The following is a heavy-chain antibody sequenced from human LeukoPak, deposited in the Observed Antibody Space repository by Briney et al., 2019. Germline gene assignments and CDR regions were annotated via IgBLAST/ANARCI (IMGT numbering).Heavy chain of an antibody. V-gene: IGHV3-7*01. CDR1: GFTFSSYW. D-gene: IGHD3-10*01. Sequence: GGSLRLSCAASGFTFSSYWMSWVRQAPGKGLEWVANIKQGGSAKYYVDSVKGRSTISRDNAKNSLYLQMNSVRAEDTAVYYCTTSRESPLDYWGQGTLVTVAS. CDR2: IKQGGSAK. CDR3: TTSRESPLDY. J-gene: IGHJ4*02.